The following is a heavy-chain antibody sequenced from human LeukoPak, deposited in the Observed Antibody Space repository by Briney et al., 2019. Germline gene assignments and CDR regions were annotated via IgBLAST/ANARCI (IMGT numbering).Heavy chain of an antibody. D-gene: IGHD3-10*01. CDR3: ARGGMLTYYYGSGSYFWGY. J-gene: IGHJ4*02. CDR2: ISYDGSNK. V-gene: IGHV3-30*04. Sequence: GGSLRLSCAASGFTFSSYAMHWVRQAPGKGLEWVAVISYDGSNKYYADSVKGRFTISRDNSKKTLYLQMNSLRAEDTAVYYCARGGMLTYYYGSGSYFWGYWGQGTLVTVSS. CDR1: GFTFSSYA.